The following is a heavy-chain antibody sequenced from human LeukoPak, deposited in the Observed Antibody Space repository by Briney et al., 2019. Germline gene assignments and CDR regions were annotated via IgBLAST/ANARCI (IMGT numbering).Heavy chain of an antibody. CDR3: ARDQGSYGSGSYLGY. D-gene: IGHD3-10*01. CDR1: GGSISSYY. V-gene: IGHV4-4*07. J-gene: IGHJ4*02. CDR2: IYTSGST. Sequence: SETLSLTCTVSGGSISSYYWSWIRQPAGKGLEWIGRIYTSGSTNYNPSLKSRVTMSVDTSKNQFSLKLSSETAADTAVYYCARDQGSYGSGSYLGYWGQGTLVTVSS.